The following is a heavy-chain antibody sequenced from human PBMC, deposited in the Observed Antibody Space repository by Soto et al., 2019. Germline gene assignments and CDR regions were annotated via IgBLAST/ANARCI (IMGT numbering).Heavy chain of an antibody. CDR3: ARIKVAATGYYYYGMDV. V-gene: IGHV1-69*13. CDR2: IIPIFGTA. CDR1: GGTFSSYA. J-gene: IGHJ6*02. D-gene: IGHD2-15*01. Sequence: SVKVSCKASGGTFSSYATSWVRQAPGQGLEWMGGIIPIFGTANYAQKFQGRVTITADESTSTAYMELSSLRSEDTAVYYCARIKVAATGYYYYGMDVWGQGTTVTVSS.